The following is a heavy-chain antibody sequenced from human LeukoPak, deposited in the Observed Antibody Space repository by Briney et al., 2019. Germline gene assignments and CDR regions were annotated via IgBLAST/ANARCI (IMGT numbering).Heavy chain of an antibody. Sequence: GGSLRLSCAASGFTFSSYWMHWVRQAPGKGLVWVSHINNDGTGTPYAESVKGRFTISRDNAKNTLYLQMNSLRAEDTAVYYCARGGAYSSFYSWGQGTLVTVSS. J-gene: IGHJ4*03. CDR2: INNDGTGT. CDR1: GFTFSSYW. D-gene: IGHD1-26*01. V-gene: IGHV3-74*01. CDR3: ARGGAYSSFYS.